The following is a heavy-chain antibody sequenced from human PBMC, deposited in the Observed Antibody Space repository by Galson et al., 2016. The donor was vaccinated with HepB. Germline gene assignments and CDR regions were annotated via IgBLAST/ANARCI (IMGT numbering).Heavy chain of an antibody. Sequence: SLRLSCAASGFTFSDYGMPWVRQAPGKGLEWVAVISYDGINKYYADSVKGRFTISRDNSKNTLYLQMNSLRAEDTAVYYCAKEETPCGGVIVDAFDIWGHWAIVTVSS. D-gene: IGHD3-16*02. CDR3: AKEETPCGGVIVDAFDI. J-gene: IGHJ3*02. CDR2: ISYDGINK. CDR1: GFTFSDYG. V-gene: IGHV3-30*18.